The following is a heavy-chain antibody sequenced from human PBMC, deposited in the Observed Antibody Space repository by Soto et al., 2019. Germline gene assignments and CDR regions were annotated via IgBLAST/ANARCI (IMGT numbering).Heavy chain of an antibody. CDR2: VYHTGDT. J-gene: IGHJ5*02. CDR3: AREIVTAGGNNYFDP. Sequence: KTSEDPSLTCGVSGGTVASSHWWSWVRQSPGGGLEWIGNVYHTGDTNFNPSLQSRVTISVDKSNNQFSLRLDSLTAADTAVYFCAREIVTAGGNNYFDPWGPGTLVTVSS. D-gene: IGHD2-21*02. V-gene: IGHV4-4*02. CDR1: GGTVASSHW.